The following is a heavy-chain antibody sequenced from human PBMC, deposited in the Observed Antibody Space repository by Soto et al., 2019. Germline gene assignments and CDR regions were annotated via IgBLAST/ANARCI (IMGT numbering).Heavy chain of an antibody. CDR3: AFLAYYYILTGEYTHLIDYGMDV. V-gene: IGHV3-21*01. CDR1: GFTFSSYS. Sequence: EVQLVESGGGLVKPGGSLRLSCAASGFTFSSYSMNWVRQAPGKGLEWVSSISSSSSYIYYADSVKRRFTISRDNAKNTPNMQLISMRVKAMAVYYYAFLAYYYILTGEYTHLIDYGMDVWGQGTTVTVSS. CDR2: ISSSSSYI. D-gene: IGHD3-9*01. J-gene: IGHJ6*02.